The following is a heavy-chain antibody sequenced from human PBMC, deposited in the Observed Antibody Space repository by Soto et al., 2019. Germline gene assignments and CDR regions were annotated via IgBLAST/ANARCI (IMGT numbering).Heavy chain of an antibody. CDR1: GFTVSSNY. V-gene: IGHV3-53*04. CDR2: IYSGGST. CDR3: XXXLXGXXEXYYYGMDV. J-gene: IGHJ6*02. D-gene: IGHD4-17*01. Sequence: EVQLVESGGGLVQPGGSLRLSCAASGFTVSSNYMSWVRQAPGKGLEWVSVIYSGGSTYYADSVKGRFTISRHNSKNTXXXXXXXXXXXXXXXXXXXXXLXGXXEXYYYGMDVWGQGTTVTVSS.